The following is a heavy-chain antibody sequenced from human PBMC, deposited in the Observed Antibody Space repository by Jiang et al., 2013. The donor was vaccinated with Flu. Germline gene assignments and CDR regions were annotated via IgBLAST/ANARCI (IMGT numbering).Heavy chain of an antibody. Sequence: WVRQAPGQGLEWMGWISAYNGNTNYAQKLQGRVTMTTDTSTSTAYMELRSLRSDDTAVYYCARDYDFWSEFDPWGQGTLVTVSS. J-gene: IGHJ5*02. CDR3: ARDYDFWSEFDP. CDR2: ISAYNGNT. V-gene: IGHV1-18*01. D-gene: IGHD3-3*01.